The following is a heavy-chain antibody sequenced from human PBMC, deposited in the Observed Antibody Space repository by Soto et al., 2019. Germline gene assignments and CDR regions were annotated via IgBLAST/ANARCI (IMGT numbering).Heavy chain of an antibody. CDR1: GGSISSRSHH. D-gene: IGHD6-19*01. Sequence: SETLSLTCTVSGGSISSRSHHWGWIRQPPGKGLEWIGSIYYSGSTYYDPSLKSRVTISVDTSKNQFSLRLRSVSAADTAVYYCARHLGGAGWDNWFDPWGQGSMVTVYS. J-gene: IGHJ5*02. V-gene: IGHV4-39*01. CDR2: IYYSGST. CDR3: ARHLGGAGWDNWFDP.